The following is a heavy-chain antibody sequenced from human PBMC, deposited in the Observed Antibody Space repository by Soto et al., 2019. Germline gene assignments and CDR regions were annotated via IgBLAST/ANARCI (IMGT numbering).Heavy chain of an antibody. V-gene: IGHV3-7*01. CDR3: GRDWDV. CDR2: IRPDGSEQ. J-gene: IGHJ6*04. CDR1: GITFSSYW. Sequence: EVHLVESGGGLVQPGGSLRLSCGASGITFSSYWMSWVRQAPGKGLEWVANIRPDGSEQHYVDSVKGRFTISRDDAKNSLYLQINSLRVEDTAVYYCGRDWDVWGRGTTVTVSS.